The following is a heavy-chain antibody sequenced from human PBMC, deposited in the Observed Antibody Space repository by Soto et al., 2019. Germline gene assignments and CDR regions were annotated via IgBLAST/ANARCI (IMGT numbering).Heavy chain of an antibody. Sequence: ASVKVSCKASGYTFTSYYMHWVRQAPGQGLEWMGIINPSGGSTSYAQKFQGRVTMTRDTSTSTVYMELSSLRSEDTAVYYCARSPYCISTSCYGYYYYGMDVWGQGTTVTVSS. V-gene: IGHV1-46*01. CDR2: INPSGGST. J-gene: IGHJ6*02. D-gene: IGHD2-2*01. CDR3: ARSPYCISTSCYGYYYYGMDV. CDR1: GYTFTSYY.